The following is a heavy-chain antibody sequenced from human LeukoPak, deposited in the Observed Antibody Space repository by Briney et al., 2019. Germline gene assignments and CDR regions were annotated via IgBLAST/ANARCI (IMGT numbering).Heavy chain of an antibody. J-gene: IGHJ4*02. Sequence: QSGGSLRLSCAASGFTFSSYGMHWVRQAPGKGLEWVAVISYDGSNKYYADSVKGRFTISRDNSKNTLYLQMNSLRAEDTAVYYCAKDLYSYGIVDHWGQGTLVTVSS. V-gene: IGHV3-30*18. CDR2: ISYDGSNK. CDR1: GFTFSSYG. D-gene: IGHD5-18*01. CDR3: AKDLYSYGIVDH.